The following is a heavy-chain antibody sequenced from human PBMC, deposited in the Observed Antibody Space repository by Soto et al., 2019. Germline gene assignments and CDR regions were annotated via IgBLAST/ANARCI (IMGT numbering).Heavy chain of an antibody. CDR1: GGSISSGGYY. CDR2: IYYSGST. Sequence: QVQLQESGPGLVKPSQTLSLTCTVSGGSISSGGYYWSWIRQHPGKGLEWIGYIYYSGSTSYNPSLKNRVTISVDTSKNQVSLKLSSVTAADTAVYYCARDPGVRNYYYYGMDVWGQWTTVTVSS. V-gene: IGHV4-31*03. CDR3: ARDPGVRNYYYYGMDV. J-gene: IGHJ6*02. D-gene: IGHD1-1*01.